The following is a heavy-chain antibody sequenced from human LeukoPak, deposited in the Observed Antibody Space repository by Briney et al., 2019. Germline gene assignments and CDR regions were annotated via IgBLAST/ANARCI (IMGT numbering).Heavy chain of an antibody. J-gene: IGHJ4*02. CDR2: IIPILGIA. CDR3: ARANPARRPWYFDY. Sequence: GASVKVSCKASGGTFSSYAISWVRQAPGQGLEWMGRIIPILGIANYAQKFQGRVTITTDESTSTAYMELSSLRSEDTAVYYCARANPARRPWYFDYWGQGTLVTVSS. CDR1: GGTFSSYA. V-gene: IGHV1-69*04. D-gene: IGHD6-6*01.